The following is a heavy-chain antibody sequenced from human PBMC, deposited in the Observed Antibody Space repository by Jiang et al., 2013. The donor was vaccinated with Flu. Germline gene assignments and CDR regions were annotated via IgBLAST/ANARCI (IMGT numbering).Heavy chain of an antibody. CDR3: AKGYAFDI. V-gene: IGHV6-1*01. J-gene: IGHJ3*02. Sequence: QTLSLTCVISGDSVSNNDAAWNWIRQSPSRGLEWLGRTYYRSKWYNDYAVSVKSRITVNPDTSKNQFSLHLTSVTPEDTAVYYCAKGYAFDIWSQGTMVTVSS. CDR2: TYYRSKWYN. CDR1: GDSVSNNDAA.